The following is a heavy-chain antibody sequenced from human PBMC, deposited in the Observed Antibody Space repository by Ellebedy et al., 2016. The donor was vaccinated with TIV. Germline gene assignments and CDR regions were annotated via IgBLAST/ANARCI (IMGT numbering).Heavy chain of an antibody. CDR1: GGSIKNFY. Sequence: MPSETLSLTCTVSGGSIKNFYWSWIRQPPGKGLEWIASLYYSGSTYHNPSLKHRVTISVDTSKNQFSLNLSSVTAADTAVYYCARGLARDYWGQGILVTVSS. CDR3: ARGLARDY. CDR2: LYYSGST. V-gene: IGHV4-59*12. J-gene: IGHJ4*02.